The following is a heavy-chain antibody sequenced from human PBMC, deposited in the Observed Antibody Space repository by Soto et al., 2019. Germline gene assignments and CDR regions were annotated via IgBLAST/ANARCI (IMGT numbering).Heavy chain of an antibody. CDR2: IIPIFGTA. D-gene: IGHD6-13*01. V-gene: IGHV1-69*01. CDR1: GGTFSSYA. Sequence: QVQLVQSGAEVKKPGSSVKVSCKASGGTFSSYAISWVRQAPGQGLECMGGIIPIFGTANYAQKFQGRVTITADESTSTAYMELSSLRSEDTAVYYCANLLSSPLAAAYGMDVWGQGTTVTVSS. CDR3: ANLLSSPLAAAYGMDV. J-gene: IGHJ6*02.